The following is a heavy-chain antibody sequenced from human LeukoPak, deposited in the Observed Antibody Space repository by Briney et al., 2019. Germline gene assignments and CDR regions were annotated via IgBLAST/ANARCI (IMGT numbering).Heavy chain of an antibody. Sequence: GGSLRLSCAASGFTFSSYGMHWVRQAPGKGLEWVAVISYDGSNKYYADSVKGRFTISRDNSKNTLYLQMNSLRAEDTAVYYCAKRATYYYDSSGYLDYWGQGTLVTVSS. CDR1: GFTFSSYG. J-gene: IGHJ4*02. V-gene: IGHV3-30*18. D-gene: IGHD3-22*01. CDR2: ISYDGSNK. CDR3: AKRATYYYDSSGYLDY.